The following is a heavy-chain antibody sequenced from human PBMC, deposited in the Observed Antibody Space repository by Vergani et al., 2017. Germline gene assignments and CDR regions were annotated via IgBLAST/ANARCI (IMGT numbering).Heavy chain of an antibody. CDR1: GYTFTGYY. CDR3: ARLGCSSTSCYTRPNYFDY. D-gene: IGHD2-2*02. Sequence: QVQLVQSGAEVKKPGASVKVSCKASGYTFTGYYMHWVRQAPGQGLEWMGWINPNSGGTNYAQKFQGMVTMTRDTSISTAYMELSRLRSDDTAVYYCARLGCSSTSCYTRPNYFDYWGQGTLVTVSS. CDR2: INPNSGGT. J-gene: IGHJ4*02. V-gene: IGHV1-2*02.